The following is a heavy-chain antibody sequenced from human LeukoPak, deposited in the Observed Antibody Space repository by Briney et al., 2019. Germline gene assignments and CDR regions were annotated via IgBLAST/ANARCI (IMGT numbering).Heavy chain of an antibody. Sequence: NAGGSLRLSCAASGFTFSSAWMSWVRQIPGKGLEWVGRIESKTDGGTTDYAAPVKGRFTISRDDSTNTLYLQMNSLKSEDTAVYYCTTYGSGRKFDYWGQGILVTVSS. CDR1: GFTFSSAW. V-gene: IGHV3-15*04. CDR2: IESKTDGGTT. CDR3: TTYGSGRKFDY. D-gene: IGHD3-10*01. J-gene: IGHJ4*02.